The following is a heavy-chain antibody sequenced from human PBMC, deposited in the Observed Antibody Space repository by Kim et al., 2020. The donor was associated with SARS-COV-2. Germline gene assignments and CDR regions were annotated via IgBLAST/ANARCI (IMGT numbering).Heavy chain of an antibody. V-gene: IGHV3-7*05. Sequence: GGSLRLSCVASGFTFSSSWMSWVRQAPGKGLEWVANIKQDGSEKYYAESVKGRFTISRDNAKNFLYLQMDSLRVEDTALYYCARDRAIATAGTHWFDAWGQGTLVTVSS. CDR3: ARDRAIATAGTHWFDA. CDR1: GFTFSSSW. D-gene: IGHD6-13*01. J-gene: IGHJ5*02. CDR2: IKQDGSEK.